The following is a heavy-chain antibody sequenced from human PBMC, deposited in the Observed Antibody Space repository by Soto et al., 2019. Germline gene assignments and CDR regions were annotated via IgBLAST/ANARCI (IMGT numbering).Heavy chain of an antibody. V-gene: IGHV4-34*01. J-gene: IGHJ5*02. CDR2: INHSGST. CDR3: ARSGSSSPFGP. CDR1: GGSFSGYY. D-gene: IGHD6-13*01. Sequence: KASETLSLTCAVYGGSFSGYYWSWIRQPPGKGLERIGEINHSGSTNYNPSLKSRVTISVDTSKNQFSLKLSSVTVADTAVYYCARSGSSSPFGPWGPGTLVTVSS.